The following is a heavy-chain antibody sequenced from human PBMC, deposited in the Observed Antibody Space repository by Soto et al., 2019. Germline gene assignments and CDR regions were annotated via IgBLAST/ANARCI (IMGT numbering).Heavy chain of an antibody. CDR2: INPNSGGT. CDR1: GYTFTGYY. V-gene: IGHV1-2*04. J-gene: IGHJ6*02. D-gene: IGHD3-9*01. CDR3: ARDGLYDILSFSVGPYYYYGMDV. Sequence: ASVKVSCKASGYTFTGYYMHWVRQAPGQGLEWMGWINPNSGGTNYAQKFQGWVTMTRDTSISTAYMELSRLRSDDTAVYYCARDGLYDILSFSVGPYYYYGMDVWGQGTTVTVSS.